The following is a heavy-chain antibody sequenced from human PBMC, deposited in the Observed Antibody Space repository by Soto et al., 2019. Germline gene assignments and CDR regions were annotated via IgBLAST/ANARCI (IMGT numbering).Heavy chain of an antibody. D-gene: IGHD6-13*01. CDR2: INPNSGGT. J-gene: IGHJ6*02. CDR1: GYTFTGYY. CDR3: ASVHGVSSSCFLRYYYYSCIDV. V-gene: IGHV1-2*02. Sequence: AAVKVSCKASGYTFTGYYMHWVRQAPGQGLEWMGWINPNSGGTNYAQKFQGRVTMTRDTSISTAYMELSRLRSDDTDVYYCASVHGVSSSCFLRYYYYSCIDVCDQGIRGTVS.